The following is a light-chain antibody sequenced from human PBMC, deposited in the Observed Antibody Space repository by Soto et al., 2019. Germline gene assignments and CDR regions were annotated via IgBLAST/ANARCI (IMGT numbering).Light chain of an antibody. V-gene: IGKV3D-15*01. Sequence: EIVMTQSPATLSVSPGERATLSCRASQSVSSNLAWYQQKPGQAPSLLLYGVSTRATGIPTRFSGSGSGTESTLTISSLQSEDFAIYYCQQYNNWPRTFGPGTKVDF. CDR1: QSVSSN. J-gene: IGKJ3*01. CDR2: GVS. CDR3: QQYNNWPRT.